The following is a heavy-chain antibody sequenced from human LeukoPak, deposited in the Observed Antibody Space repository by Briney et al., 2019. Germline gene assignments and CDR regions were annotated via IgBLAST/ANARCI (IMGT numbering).Heavy chain of an antibody. CDR2: LNPNNGAT. CDR3: ARATSGSYFLYY. V-gene: IGHV1-2*02. D-gene: IGHD3-10*01. J-gene: IGHJ4*02. CDR1: GYTFNAHY. Sequence: ASVKVSCKASGYTFNAHYIHWVRQAPGQGLEWMGWLNPNNGATHYAQKFQGRVTMTRDTSISTAYMEVSRLRSDDTAVYYCARATSGSYFLYYWGQGTLVAVSS.